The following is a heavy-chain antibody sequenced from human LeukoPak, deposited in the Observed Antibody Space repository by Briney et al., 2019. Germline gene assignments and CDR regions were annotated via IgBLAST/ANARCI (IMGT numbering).Heavy chain of an antibody. CDR1: GGSISSYF. CDR2: IYPSGST. Sequence: PSETLSLTCTVSGGSISSYFWNWIRQPAGKGLEWIGRIYPSGSTNYSPSLKSRVTMSRDTSTNQSFLKLNSMTAADTAVYYCARGWEANLDVWGKGTTVTVSS. J-gene: IGHJ6*04. CDR3: ARGWEANLDV. V-gene: IGHV4-4*07. D-gene: IGHD1-26*01.